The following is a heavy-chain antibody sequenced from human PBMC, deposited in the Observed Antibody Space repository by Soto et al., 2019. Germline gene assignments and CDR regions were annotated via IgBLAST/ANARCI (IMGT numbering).Heavy chain of an antibody. CDR1: GGTFSSYS. V-gene: IGHV1-69*06. J-gene: IGHJ5*02. Sequence: GASVKVSCKASGGTFSSYSISWVRQAPGQGLEWKGGIIPIFGTANYAQKFQGRVTITADKSTSTAYMELSSLRSEDTAVYYCARDIGDILTGSNWFDPWGQGTLVTVSS. CDR3: ARDIGDILTGSNWFDP. CDR2: IIPIFGTA. D-gene: IGHD3-9*01.